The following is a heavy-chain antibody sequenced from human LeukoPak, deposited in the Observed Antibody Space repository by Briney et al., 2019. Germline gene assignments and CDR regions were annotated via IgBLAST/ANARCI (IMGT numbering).Heavy chain of an antibody. V-gene: IGHV3-30*04. J-gene: IGHJ4*02. CDR1: GFTFSSYA. D-gene: IGHD4-17*01. CDR3: ARSSGKRSDYLYDY. Sequence: GGSLRLSCAASGFTFSSYAMHWVRQAPGKGLEWVAVISYDGSNKYYADSVKGRFTISRDNSKNTLYLQMNSLRAEDTAVYYCARSSGKRSDYLYDYWGQGTLVTVSS. CDR2: ISYDGSNK.